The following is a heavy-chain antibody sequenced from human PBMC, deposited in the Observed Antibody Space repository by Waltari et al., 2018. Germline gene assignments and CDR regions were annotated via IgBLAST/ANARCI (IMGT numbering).Heavy chain of an antibody. CDR2: IIPILGQA. CDR3: ARDQSSSGWYSQYYYGMDV. V-gene: IGHV1-69*05. D-gene: IGHD6-19*01. CDR1: GGTFSSYA. J-gene: IGHJ6*02. Sequence: QVQLVQSGAEVKKPGSSVKVSCKASGGTFSSYAISWVRQAPGQGLEWMGGIIPILGQANDGQKFQGRVTITTDEATSTAYMERSSLRSEDTAVYYCARDQSSSGWYSQYYYGMDVWGQGTTVTVSS.